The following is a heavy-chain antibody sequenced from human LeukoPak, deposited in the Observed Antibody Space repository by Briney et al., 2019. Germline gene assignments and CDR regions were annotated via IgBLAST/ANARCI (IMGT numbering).Heavy chain of an antibody. CDR2: ISGSGGST. CDR1: GFTFSSYA. V-gene: IGHV3-23*01. J-gene: IGHJ3*02. CDR3: AKEPGQDDYGDKDAFDI. D-gene: IGHD4-17*01. Sequence: GGSLRLSCAAPGFTFSSYAMSWVRQAPGKGLEWVSAISGSGGSTYYADSVKGRFTISRDNSKNTLYLQMNSLRAEDTAVYYCAKEPGQDDYGDKDAFDIWGQGTMVTVSS.